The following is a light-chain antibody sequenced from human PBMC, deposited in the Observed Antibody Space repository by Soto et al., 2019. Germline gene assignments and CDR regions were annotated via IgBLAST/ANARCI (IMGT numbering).Light chain of an antibody. CDR3: SSYTSSSTWV. V-gene: IGLV2-14*01. CDR2: DVS. J-gene: IGLJ3*02. Sequence: QSVLTQPASVSGSPGQSITISCTGTSSDVGGYNYVSWYQQHPGKAPKLMIYDVSNRPSGVSNPFSGSKSGNTASLTISGLQAEDEADYYCSSYTSSSTWVFGGGTKLTVL. CDR1: SSDVGGYNY.